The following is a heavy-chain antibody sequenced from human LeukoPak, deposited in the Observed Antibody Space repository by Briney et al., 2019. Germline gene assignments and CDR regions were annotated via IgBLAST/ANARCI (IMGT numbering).Heavy chain of an antibody. CDR3: AKDGPRVLRYFDWLLVGYGMDV. V-gene: IGHV3-30*18. CDR1: GFTFSSYG. D-gene: IGHD3-9*01. CDR2: ISYDGSNK. J-gene: IGHJ6*02. Sequence: GGSLRLSCAASGFTFSSYGMHWVRQAPGKGLEWVSVISYDGSNKYYADSVKGRFTISRDNSKNTLYLQMNSLRAEDTALYYCAKDGPRVLRYFDWLLVGYGMDVWGQGATVTVSS.